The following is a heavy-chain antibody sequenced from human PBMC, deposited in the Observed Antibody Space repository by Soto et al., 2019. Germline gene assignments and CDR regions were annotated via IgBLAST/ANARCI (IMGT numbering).Heavy chain of an antibody. CDR3: ARDSAYDYVWGSYHHRFDY. Sequence: ASVKVSCKASGYTFTSYGISWVRQAPGQVLEWLGWISAYNGNKNYAQKLQGRVTMTTDTSTSTAYMELRSLRSDDTAVYYCARDSAYDYVWGSYHHRFDYWGQ. D-gene: IGHD3-16*02. CDR1: GYTFTSYG. V-gene: IGHV1-18*04. CDR2: ISAYNGNK. J-gene: IGHJ4*01.